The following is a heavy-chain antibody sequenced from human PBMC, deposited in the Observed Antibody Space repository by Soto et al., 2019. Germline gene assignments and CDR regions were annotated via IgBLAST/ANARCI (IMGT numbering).Heavy chain of an antibody. CDR1: GYTFTSYD. CDR3: ARGRFEYSCSHNYYYYYMDV. V-gene: IGHV1-8*01. J-gene: IGHJ6*03. CDR2: MNPNSGNT. Sequence: QVQLVQSGAEVKKSGASVKVSCKASGYTFTSYDINWVRQATGQGLEWMGWMNPNSGNTGYAQKFQGRVTMTRNTSISTAYMELSSLRSEDTAVYYCARGRFEYSCSHNYYYYYMDVWRKGTTVTVSS. D-gene: IGHD6-6*01.